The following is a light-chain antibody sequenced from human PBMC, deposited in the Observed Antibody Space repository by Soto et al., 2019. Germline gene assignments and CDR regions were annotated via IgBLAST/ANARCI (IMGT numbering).Light chain of an antibody. V-gene: IGLV2-8*01. CDR3: SSYAGSNILYV. CDR2: EVS. Sequence: SALTQPPSASGSPGQSVTISCTGTSSDVGGYNYVSWYQQHPGKAPKLMIYEVSKRPSGVPDRFSASKSGNTASLTVSGLQAEDEADYYCSSYAGSNILYVFGTGTKVTVL. J-gene: IGLJ1*01. CDR1: SSDVGGYNY.